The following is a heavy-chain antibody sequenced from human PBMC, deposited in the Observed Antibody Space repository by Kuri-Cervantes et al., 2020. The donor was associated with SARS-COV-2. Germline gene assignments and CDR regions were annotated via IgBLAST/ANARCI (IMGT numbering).Heavy chain of an antibody. CDR3: AKGLNDYVVGFDY. D-gene: IGHD4-17*01. CDR1: GFTFSSYE. J-gene: IGHJ4*02. V-gene: IGHV3-23*01. CDR2: ISGSGGTT. Sequence: GESLKISCAASGFTFSSYEMNWVRQAPGKGLEWVSAISGSGGTTYYADSVKGRFTISRDNSKNTLYLQMNSLRAEDTAVYYCAKGLNDYVVGFDYWGQGTLVTVSS.